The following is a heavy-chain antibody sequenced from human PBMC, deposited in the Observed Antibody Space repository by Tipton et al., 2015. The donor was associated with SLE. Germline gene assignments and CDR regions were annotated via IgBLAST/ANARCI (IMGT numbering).Heavy chain of an antibody. V-gene: IGHV1-24*01. CDR1: GYTLTELS. Sequence: QLVQSGAEVKKPGASVKVSCKVSGYTLTELSMHWVRQAPGKGLEWMGSFDPEDGETIYAQKFQGRITVTEDTSTDTAYMELSSLRSEDTAVYYCASDDTSAWGQGTLVTVSS. CDR3: ASDDTSA. D-gene: IGHD3-22*01. J-gene: IGHJ5*02. CDR2: FDPEDGET.